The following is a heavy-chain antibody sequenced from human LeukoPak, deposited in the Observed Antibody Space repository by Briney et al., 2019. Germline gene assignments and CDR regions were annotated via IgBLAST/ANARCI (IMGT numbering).Heavy chain of an antibody. V-gene: IGHV4-4*02. CDR3: TRDYGSGISYNVLYQ. Sequence: SGTLSLTCAVSGASITKTNWWSLVRQPPGKALGWIGEMFHNGVTNYSPSFMTRVTISLDTSKNQFSLKLGSVTAADTAVYYCTRDYGSGISYNVLYQWGQGILVTVSS. CDR2: MFHNGVT. D-gene: IGHD3-10*01. CDR1: GASITKTNW. J-gene: IGHJ4*02.